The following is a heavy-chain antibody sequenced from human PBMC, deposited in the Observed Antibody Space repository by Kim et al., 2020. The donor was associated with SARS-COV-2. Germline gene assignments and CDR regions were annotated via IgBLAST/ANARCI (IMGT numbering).Heavy chain of an antibody. J-gene: IGHJ2*01. D-gene: IGHD6-13*01. CDR2: IYYSGST. V-gene: IGHV4-39*01. CDR3: VKGSSWYNWYFDL. CDR1: GGSISSSSYY. Sequence: SETLSLTCTVSGGSISSSSYYWGWIRQPPGKGLEWIGSIYYSGSTYYNPSLKSRVTISVDTSKNQFSLKLSSVTAADTAVYYPVKGSSWYNWYFDLWGRGTLVTVSS.